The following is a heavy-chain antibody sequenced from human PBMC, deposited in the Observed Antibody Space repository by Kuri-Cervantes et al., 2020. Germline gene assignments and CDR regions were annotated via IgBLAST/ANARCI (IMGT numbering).Heavy chain of an antibody. J-gene: IGHJ4*02. CDR2: ITSSSSYI. CDR1: GFTFSSYS. V-gene: IGHV3-21*04. Sequence: GGSLRLSCAASGFTFSSYSMNWVRQAPGKGLEWVSSITSSSSYIYYVDSVKGRFTISRDNAKNSLYLQMNSLKTEDTAVYYCTRGGSSSLGPFFDYWGQGILVTVSS. CDR3: TRGGSSSLGPFFDY. D-gene: IGHD6-6*01.